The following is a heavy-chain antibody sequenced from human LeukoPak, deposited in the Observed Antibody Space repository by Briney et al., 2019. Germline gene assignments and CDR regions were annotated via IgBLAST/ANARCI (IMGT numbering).Heavy chain of an antibody. CDR1: GGSFSGYY. D-gene: IGHD5-18*01. CDR3: ARGPVVDTAMVAPDY. J-gene: IGHJ4*02. Sequence: PSETLSLTCAVYGGSFSGYYWSWIRQPPGKGLEWIGEINHSGSTNYNPSLKSRVTISVDTSKNQFSLKLSSVTAADTAVYYCARGPVVDTAMVAPDYWGQGTLVTVSS. CDR2: INHSGST. V-gene: IGHV4-34*01.